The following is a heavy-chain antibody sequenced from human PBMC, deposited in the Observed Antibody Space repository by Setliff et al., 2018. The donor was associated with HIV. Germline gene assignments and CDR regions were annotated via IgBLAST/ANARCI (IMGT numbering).Heavy chain of an antibody. D-gene: IGHD3-10*01. CDR2: INHSGST. J-gene: IGHJ5*02. V-gene: IGHV4-34*01. CDR1: GRSFSGYY. CDR3: ARGQRVLLLNWFDP. Sequence: PSETLSLTCAVYGRSFSGYYWSWIRQPPGKGLEWIGEINHSGSTNYNPSLKSRVTISVDTSKNQFSLKLSSVTAADTAVYYCARGQRVLLLNWFDPWGQGTLVTVSS.